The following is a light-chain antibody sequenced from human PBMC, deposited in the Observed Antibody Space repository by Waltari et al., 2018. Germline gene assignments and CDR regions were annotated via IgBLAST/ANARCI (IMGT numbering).Light chain of an antibody. CDR1: SSDVGPYTY. J-gene: IGLJ3*02. Sequence: QSALTQPASVSGSPGQSTTISCTGTSSDVGPYTYVPWYQQHPGKAPKLLIYDVSYRPSGVSYRFSGSKSGNTASLTISGLQAEDEADYYCSSYITTNTLELFGGGTSLTVL. V-gene: IGLV2-14*03. CDR3: SSYITTNTLEL. CDR2: DVS.